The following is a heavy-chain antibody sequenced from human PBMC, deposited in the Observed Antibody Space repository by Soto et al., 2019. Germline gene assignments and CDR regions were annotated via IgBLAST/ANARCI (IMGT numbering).Heavy chain of an antibody. CDR2: ITTSGGVT. CDR1: GFTFSSYM. J-gene: IGHJ5*02. V-gene: IGHV3-23*01. Sequence: EVQLLESGGGLVQPGGSLRISCAASGFTFSSYMMTWVRQAPGKGLECISTITTSGGVTLYTDSVKGRFTISRDNSNNALFLQINSLRAEDKAVYYCGNYRSLAPAWGQGTLVTVSS. D-gene: IGHD3-16*02. CDR3: GNYRSLAPA.